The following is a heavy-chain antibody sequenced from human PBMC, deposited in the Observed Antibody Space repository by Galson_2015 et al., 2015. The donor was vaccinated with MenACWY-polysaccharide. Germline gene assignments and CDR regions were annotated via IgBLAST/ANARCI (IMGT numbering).Heavy chain of an antibody. J-gene: IGHJ3*02. CDR3: ARILIRYFLGAGAFEI. D-gene: IGHD3-9*01. V-gene: IGHV3-7*01. Sequence: SLRLSCAASGFTFSSYWMSWVRQAPGKGLEWVANIKQDGSEKYYVDSVKGRFTISRDNAKNSLYLQMNSLRAEDTAVYYCARILIRYFLGAGAFEIWGQGTMVTVSS. CDR2: IKQDGSEK. CDR1: GFTFSSYW.